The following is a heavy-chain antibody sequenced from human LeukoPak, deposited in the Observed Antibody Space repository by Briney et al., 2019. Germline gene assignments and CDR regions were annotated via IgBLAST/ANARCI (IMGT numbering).Heavy chain of an antibody. V-gene: IGHV1-69*13. Sequence: SVKVSCKASGGTFSSYAISWVRQAPGQGLEWMGGIIPIFGTANYAQKFQGRVTITADESTSTAYMELSSLRSEDTALYYCAKVHMTTVVTDAFDIWGQGTMVTVSS. CDR1: GGTFSSYA. J-gene: IGHJ3*02. CDR3: AKVHMTTVVTDAFDI. D-gene: IGHD4-23*01. CDR2: IIPIFGTA.